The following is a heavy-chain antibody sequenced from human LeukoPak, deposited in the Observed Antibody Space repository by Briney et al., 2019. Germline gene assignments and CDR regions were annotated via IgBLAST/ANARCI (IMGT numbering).Heavy chain of an antibody. CDR1: GGSFSGYY. V-gene: IGHV4-34*01. CDR3: ARTAGSGYGDY. J-gene: IGHJ4*02. Sequence: PSETLSLTCAVYGGSFSGYYWSWIRQPPGKGLEWIGEINHSGSTNYNPSLKSRVTISVDTSKNQFSLKLSSVTAADTAVYYCARTAGSGYGDYWGQGTLVTVSS. CDR2: INHSGST. D-gene: IGHD5-12*01.